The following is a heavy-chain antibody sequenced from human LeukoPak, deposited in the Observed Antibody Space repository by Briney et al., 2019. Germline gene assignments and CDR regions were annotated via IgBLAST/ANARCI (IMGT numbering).Heavy chain of an antibody. J-gene: IGHJ4*02. CDR3: AKDVGRYSSGWWGLFDY. CDR2: ISGSGGST. Sequence: GGSLRLSCAASGFTFSSYAMSWVRQAPGKGLGWVSAISGSGGSTYYADSVKGRFTISRDNSKNTLYLQMNSLRAEDTAVYYCAKDVGRYSSGWWGLFDYWGQGTLVTVSS. D-gene: IGHD6-19*01. CDR1: GFTFSSYA. V-gene: IGHV3-23*01.